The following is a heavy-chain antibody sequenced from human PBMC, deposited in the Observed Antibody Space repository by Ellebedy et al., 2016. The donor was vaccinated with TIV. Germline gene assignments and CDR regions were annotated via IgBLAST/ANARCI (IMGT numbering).Heavy chain of an antibody. D-gene: IGHD5-12*01. CDR2: IYYNENT. J-gene: IGHJ4*02. CDR1: GASISSYY. CDR3: ASTPFSAGSGYHPHDY. V-gene: IGHV4-59*08. Sequence: MPSETLSLTCTVSGASISSYYWSWIRQPPGKGLEWIGYIYYNENTNYNPSLKNRVTISVDTSKNQFSLNLNSVTAADTAVYFCASTPFSAGSGYHPHDYWGQGTLVTVSS.